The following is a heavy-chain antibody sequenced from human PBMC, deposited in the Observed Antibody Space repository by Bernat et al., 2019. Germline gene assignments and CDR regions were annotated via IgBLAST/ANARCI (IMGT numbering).Heavy chain of an antibody. V-gene: IGHV3-30*07. J-gene: IGHJ4*02. D-gene: IGHD6-19*01. CDR3: AKVGPHRSGWYFDY. Sequence: QVQLVESGGGVVQPGRSLRLSCAASGFTFSSYAMHWVRQAPGKGLEWVAVISYDGSNKYYADSVKGRFTISRDNSKNTLDLQMKSLRAEDTAVYYCAKVGPHRSGWYFDYWGQGTLVTVSS. CDR2: ISYDGSNK. CDR1: GFTFSSYA.